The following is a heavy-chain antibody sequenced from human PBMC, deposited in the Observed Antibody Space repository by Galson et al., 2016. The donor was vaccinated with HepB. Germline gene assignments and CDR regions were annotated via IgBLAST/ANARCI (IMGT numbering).Heavy chain of an antibody. CDR1: GVIFTNVY. CDR3: TTDLIMISGDYYMDV. CDR2: IKSETDGGTA. D-gene: IGHD3/OR15-3a*01. J-gene: IGHJ6*03. V-gene: IGHV3-15*01. Sequence: SLRLSCAASGVIFTNVYMTWVRQAPGKGLEWVGRIKSETDGGTADYAASVRGRFSISRHDSINTVYLQMNNLKTEDTAIYYCTTDLIMISGDYYMDVRGKATTVTVSS.